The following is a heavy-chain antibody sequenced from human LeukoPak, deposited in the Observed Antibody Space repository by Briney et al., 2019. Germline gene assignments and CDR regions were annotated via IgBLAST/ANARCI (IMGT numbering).Heavy chain of an antibody. D-gene: IGHD3-10*01. CDR2: ISWNSGSI. V-gene: IGHV3-9*01. J-gene: IGHJ4*02. CDR3: AKDGYGSGNYCYFDY. CDR1: GFTFDDYA. Sequence: TGGSLRLSCAASGFTFDDYAMHWVRQAPGKGLEWVSGISWNSGSIGYADSVKGRFTISRDNAKNSLYLQMNSLRAEDTALYYCAKDGYGSGNYCYFDYWGQGALVTVSS.